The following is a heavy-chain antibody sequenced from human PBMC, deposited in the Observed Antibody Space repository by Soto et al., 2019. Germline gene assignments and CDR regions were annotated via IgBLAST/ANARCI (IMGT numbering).Heavy chain of an antibody. CDR2: LYYSGIT. CDR1: VGSISISSYY. Sequence: PSETLCVTCIFSVGSISISSYYWGWIRQPPGKGLEWIGSLYYSGITYYSRSLKSRVTISVDTSKNQFSLKLSSVTAADTAVFYCARHRASNWFDPWGQGTMVTVSS. CDR3: ARHRASNWFDP. V-gene: IGHV4-39*01. D-gene: IGHD5-12*01. J-gene: IGHJ5*02.